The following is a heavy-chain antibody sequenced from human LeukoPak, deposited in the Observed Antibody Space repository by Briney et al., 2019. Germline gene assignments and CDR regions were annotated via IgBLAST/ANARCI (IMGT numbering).Heavy chain of an antibody. CDR3: ARDYYDSSGYSKYYYYYYMDV. V-gene: IGHV4-4*07. CDR1: GGSISSYY. J-gene: IGHJ6*03. CDR2: IYTSGST. Sequence: SETLSLTCTVSGGSISSYYWSWIRQPAGKGLEWIGRIYTSGSTNYNPSLKSRVTMSVDTSKNQFSLKLSSVTAADMAVYYCARDYYDSSGYSKYYYYYYMDVWGKGTTVTVSS. D-gene: IGHD3-22*01.